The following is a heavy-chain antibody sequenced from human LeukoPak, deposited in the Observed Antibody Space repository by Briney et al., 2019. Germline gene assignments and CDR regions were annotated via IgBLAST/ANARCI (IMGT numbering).Heavy chain of an antibody. Sequence: ASVKVSCKAPGYTFNKYDITWVRQAPGQGLEWMGWISTYNGNPNPAEKFQGRVTMTTDTSTSTAYMELRSLRSDDTAVYYCARVMGAHDYWGQGTLVTVSS. CDR3: ARVMGAHDY. J-gene: IGHJ4*02. D-gene: IGHD1-26*01. CDR1: GYTFNKYD. CDR2: ISTYNGNP. V-gene: IGHV1-18*01.